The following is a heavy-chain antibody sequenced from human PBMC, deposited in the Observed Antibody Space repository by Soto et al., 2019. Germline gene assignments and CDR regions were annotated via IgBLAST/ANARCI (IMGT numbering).Heavy chain of an antibody. D-gene: IGHD3-3*01. CDR1: GGSFKSGSYS. Sequence: QVQLQESGPGLVKPSETLSLTCTVSGGSFKSGSYSWSWIRQPPGKGLEWIGYVYPTGRTSYNPSLKHRVSITMYTSKNQFSLNLDSVTAADFSVYFWARDFSYFDSWGQGTLFTV. CDR2: VYPTGRT. V-gene: IGHV4-61*01. CDR3: ARDFSYFDS. J-gene: IGHJ4*02.